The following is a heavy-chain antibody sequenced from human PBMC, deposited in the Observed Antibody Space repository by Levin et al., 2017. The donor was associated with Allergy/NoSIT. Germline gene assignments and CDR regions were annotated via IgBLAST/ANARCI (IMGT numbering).Heavy chain of an antibody. D-gene: IGHD6-13*01. V-gene: IGHV1-2*06. CDR2: INPNSGGT. Sequence: ASVKVSCKASGYTFTGYYMHWVRQAPGQGLEWMGRINPNSGGTNYAQKFQGRVTMTRDTSISTAYMELSRLRSDDTAVYYCARGYSSSWENWFDPWGQGTLVTVSS. J-gene: IGHJ5*02. CDR1: GYTFTGYY. CDR3: ARGYSSSWENWFDP.